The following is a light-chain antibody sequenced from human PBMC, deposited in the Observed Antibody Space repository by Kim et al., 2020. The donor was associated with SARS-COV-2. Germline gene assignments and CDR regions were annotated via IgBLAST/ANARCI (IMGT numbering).Light chain of an antibody. V-gene: IGKV1-12*01. CDR3: QQDASFPLT. J-gene: IGKJ4*01. CDR2: TAS. CDR1: EGIRSW. Sequence: DIQLTQSPSSVSAAVGDRVTISCRASEGIRSWLAWYQQKPGKAPKLLINTASSLQSVVPSRFSGSGSGTDFSLIISSLQPEDFATYFCQQDASFPLTFGGGTKVDIK.